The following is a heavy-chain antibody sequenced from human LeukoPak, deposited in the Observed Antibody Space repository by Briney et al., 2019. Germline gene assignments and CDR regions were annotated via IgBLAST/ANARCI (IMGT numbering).Heavy chain of an antibody. V-gene: IGHV1-8*01. Sequence: ASVKVSCKASGYTFTSYDINWVRQATGQGLEWMGWINPNSGNTGYAQKFHGRITMTRNTSISTAYMELSSMRSEDTAVYYCAKVEGLYDSGGPYDYWXQGXLXTXSX. CDR2: INPNSGNT. D-gene: IGHD3-22*01. CDR3: AKVEGLYDSGGPYDY. CDR1: GYTFTSYD. J-gene: IGHJ4*02.